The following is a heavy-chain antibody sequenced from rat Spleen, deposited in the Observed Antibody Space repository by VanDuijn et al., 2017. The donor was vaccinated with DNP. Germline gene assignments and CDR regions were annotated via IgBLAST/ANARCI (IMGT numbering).Heavy chain of an antibody. Sequence: EVQLVESGGGFVQPGRSLKLSCAVSGFTFSDYNMVWVRQAPKKGLEWVATISYDGRSTNYRDSVKGRFTISRDNAKSVLYLQMDSLRSEDTATYYCARPDSWGQGVMVTVSS. V-gene: IGHV5-7*01. CDR3: ARPDS. CDR2: ISYDGRST. CDR1: GFTFSDYN. J-gene: IGHJ2*01.